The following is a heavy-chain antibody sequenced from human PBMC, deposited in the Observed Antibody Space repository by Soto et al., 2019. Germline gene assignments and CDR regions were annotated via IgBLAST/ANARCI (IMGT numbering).Heavy chain of an antibody. CDR2: MNPNTGNS. CDR1: WNTFPNFG. CDR3: ARRAETNGWNGFGADKYYFDF. Sequence: APVKGFCQGSWNTFPNFGIYWGRQGTGERVEGVGWMNPNTGNSGYAQKFQGRVTMTSDTSISTAHMELSSLRSEDTAVYYCARRAETNGWNGFGADKYYFDFWWQGTLVTVFS. V-gene: IGHV1-8*01. D-gene: IGHD1-1*01. J-gene: IGHJ4*02.